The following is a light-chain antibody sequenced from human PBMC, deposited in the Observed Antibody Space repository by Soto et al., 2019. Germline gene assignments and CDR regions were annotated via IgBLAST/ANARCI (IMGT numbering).Light chain of an antibody. J-gene: IGKJ5*01. Sequence: DIQMTQSPSSLSASVGDTVTITCRASQSVSTYLNWYHQKPGKAPKFLISGASNLQSGVPSRFSGSGSGTDFTLTVSNLQPEDFATYYCQQSYSTPHTFGQGTRLEIK. V-gene: IGKV1-39*01. CDR3: QQSYSTPHT. CDR1: QSVSTY. CDR2: GAS.